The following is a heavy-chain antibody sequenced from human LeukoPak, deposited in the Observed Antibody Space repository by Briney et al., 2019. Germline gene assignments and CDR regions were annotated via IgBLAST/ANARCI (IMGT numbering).Heavy chain of an antibody. CDR3: AKAHYYDSSGYPKYYFDY. CDR2: ISGSGGST. D-gene: IGHD3-22*01. Sequence: PGGSLRLSCAASGFTFSTYAMSWVRQAPGKGLEWVSSISGSGGSTYYADSVKGRFTISRDNSKNTLYLQMNTLRAEDTAVYYCAKAHYYDSSGYPKYYFDYWGQGTLVTVSS. J-gene: IGHJ4*02. CDR1: GFTFSTYA. V-gene: IGHV3-23*01.